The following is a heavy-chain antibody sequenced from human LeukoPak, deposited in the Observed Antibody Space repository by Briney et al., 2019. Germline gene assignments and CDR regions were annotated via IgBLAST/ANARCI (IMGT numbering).Heavy chain of an antibody. V-gene: IGHV3-11*01. D-gene: IGHD1-1*01. J-gene: IGHJ5*02. CDR1: GFTFSDYY. Sequence: PGGSLRLSCAASGFTFSDYYMSWIRQAPGKGLEWVSYISSSGSTIYYADSVKGRFTISRDNVKNSLYLQMNSLRAEDTAVYYCARVKYNNNWSWFDPWGQGTQVTVSS. CDR3: ARVKYNNNWSWFDP. CDR2: ISSSGSTI.